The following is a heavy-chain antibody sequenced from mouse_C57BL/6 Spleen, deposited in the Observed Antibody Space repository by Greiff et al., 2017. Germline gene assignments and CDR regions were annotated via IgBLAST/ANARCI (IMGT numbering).Heavy chain of an antibody. CDR3: ARGYGYDLGRGYAMDY. Sequence: QVQLQQSGAELVRPGTSVKMSCKASGYTFTNYWIGWAKQRPGHGLEWIGDIYPGGGYTNYNEKFKGKATLTADKSSSTAYMQFSSLTSEDSAIYYCARGYGYDLGRGYAMDYWGQGTSVTVSS. CDR2: IYPGGGYT. J-gene: IGHJ4*01. D-gene: IGHD2-2*01. CDR1: GYTFTNYW. V-gene: IGHV1-63*01.